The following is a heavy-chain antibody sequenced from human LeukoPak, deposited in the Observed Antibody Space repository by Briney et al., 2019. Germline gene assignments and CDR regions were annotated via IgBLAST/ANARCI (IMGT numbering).Heavy chain of an antibody. CDR3: ARPGLSYGDNGFFFDY. V-gene: IGHV1-18*01. Sequence: ASVKLSCKASGSTFTGYSITWGRQAPGQGLEWMGWISAYNGNTKNAQKFQGRVTMTTDTSTSTAYMELSSLRSDDTAVYYCARPGLSYGDNGFFFDYWGQGTLVTVSS. D-gene: IGHD4-17*01. J-gene: IGHJ4*02. CDR1: GSTFTGYS. CDR2: ISAYNGNT.